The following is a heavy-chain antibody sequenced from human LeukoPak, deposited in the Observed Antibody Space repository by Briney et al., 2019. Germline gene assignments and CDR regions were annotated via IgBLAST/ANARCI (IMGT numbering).Heavy chain of an antibody. J-gene: IGHJ4*02. CDR3: ATRRTTVVTYFDY. D-gene: IGHD4-23*01. Sequence: GGSLRLSCAASGFTFSSYAMHWVRQAPGKGLEWVAVISYDGSNKYYADSVKGRFTITRDNSENTVHLQMNSLRAEDTAVYYCATRRTTVVTYFDYWGQGTLVTVSS. CDR2: ISYDGSNK. CDR1: GFTFSSYA. V-gene: IGHV3-30-3*01.